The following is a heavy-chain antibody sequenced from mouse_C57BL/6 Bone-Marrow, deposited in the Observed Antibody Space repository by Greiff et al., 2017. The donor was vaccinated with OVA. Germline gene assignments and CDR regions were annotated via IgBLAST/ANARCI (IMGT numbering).Heavy chain of an antibody. V-gene: IGHV1-58*01. CDR1: GYTFTSYG. CDR2: IYIGNGYT. D-gene: IGHD2-1*01. Sequence: VHVKQSGAELVRPGSSVKMSCKTSGYTFTSYGINWVKQRPGQGLEWIGYIYIGNGYTEYNEKFKGKATLTSDTSSSTAYMQLSSLTSEDSAIYFCARSGVYSGIHFDYWGQGTTLTVSS. J-gene: IGHJ2*01. CDR3: ARSGVYSGIHFDY.